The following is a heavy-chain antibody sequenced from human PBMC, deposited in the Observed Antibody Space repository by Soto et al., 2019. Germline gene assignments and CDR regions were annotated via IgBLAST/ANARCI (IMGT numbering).Heavy chain of an antibody. CDR3: AGDIIDTGYCSSTSCPAYYYYYMDV. D-gene: IGHD2-2*03. Sequence: ASVKVSCKASGYTFTSYGISWVRQAPGQGLEWMGWISAYNGNTNYAQKIQGRVTMTTDTSTSTAYMELRSLRSDDTAVYYCAGDIIDTGYCSSTSCPAYYYYYMDVWGKGTTVTVSS. V-gene: IGHV1-18*01. CDR1: GYTFTSYG. J-gene: IGHJ6*03. CDR2: ISAYNGNT.